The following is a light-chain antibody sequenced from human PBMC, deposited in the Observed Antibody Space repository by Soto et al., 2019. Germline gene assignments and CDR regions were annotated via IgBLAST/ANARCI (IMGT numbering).Light chain of an antibody. V-gene: IGLV2-8*01. J-gene: IGLJ2*01. CDR1: SSDVGGYNY. CDR3: SSYAGSKNLI. Sequence: QSVLTQPPSASGSPGQSVTISCTGTSSDVGGYNYVSWYQQHPGKAPKVMIYEVSKRPSGVPDRFSGSKSGNTASLTVSGLRVEDEADYYCSSYAGSKNLIFGGGTKLTVL. CDR2: EVS.